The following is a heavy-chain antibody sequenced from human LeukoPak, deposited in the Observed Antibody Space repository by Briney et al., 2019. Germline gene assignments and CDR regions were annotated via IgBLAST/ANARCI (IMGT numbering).Heavy chain of an antibody. CDR3: ARDPDNYYGSGSYDY. CDR2: RSSDGNSK. CDR1: GFTFSTYA. Sequence: GGSLRLSCAASGFTFSTYAMHWVRQAPGKGLEWVATRSSDGNSKNYADSVKGRFTISRDNSKNTLYLQMNSLRAEDTAVYYCARDPDNYYGSGSYDYWGQGTLVTVSS. D-gene: IGHD3-10*01. J-gene: IGHJ4*02. V-gene: IGHV3-30*04.